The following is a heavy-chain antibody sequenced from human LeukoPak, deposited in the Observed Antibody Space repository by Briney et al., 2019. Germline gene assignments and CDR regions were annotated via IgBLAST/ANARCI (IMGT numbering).Heavy chain of an antibody. D-gene: IGHD2-21*02. CDR1: GLTFSSYG. CDR2: ISYDGNNK. Sequence: PGGPLRLSCAASGLTFSSYGMNWVRQAPGKGLEWVAIISYDGNNKYYADPVKGRFTISRDNSKNTLYLQMNSLRAEDTAVYYCAKYGPDHLANCGGDCGKNYYYGMHVWGQGTTVTVSS. V-gene: IGHV3-30*18. CDR3: AKYGPDHLANCGGDCGKNYYYGMHV. J-gene: IGHJ6*02.